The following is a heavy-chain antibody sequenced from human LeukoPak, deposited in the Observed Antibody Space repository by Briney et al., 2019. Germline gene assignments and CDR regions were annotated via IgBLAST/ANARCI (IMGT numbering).Heavy chain of an antibody. CDR2: INPNSGGT. V-gene: IGHV1-2*02. CDR1: GYTFTGYY. D-gene: IGHD3-22*01. J-gene: IGHJ4*02. CDR3: ARDYYDSSGYEGTHYFDY. Sequence: ASVKVSCKASGYTFTGYYMHWVRQAPGQGLEWMGWINPNSGGTNYAQKFQGRVTMTRDTSISTAYMELSRLRSDGTAVYYCARDYYDSSGYEGTHYFDYWGQGTLVTVSS.